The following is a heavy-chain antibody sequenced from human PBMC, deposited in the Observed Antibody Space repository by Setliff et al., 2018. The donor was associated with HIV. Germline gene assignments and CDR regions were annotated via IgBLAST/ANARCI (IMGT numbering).Heavy chain of an antibody. CDR2: IYTSGST. CDR3: ARQVVGATYNWFDP. J-gene: IGHJ5*02. CDR1: GGSISSYY. Sequence: SETLSLTCTVSGGSISSYYWSWIRQPAGKGLEWIGRIYTSGSTNYNPSLKSRVTMSVDTSKNQFSLRLSSVTAADTAVYYCARQVVGATYNWFDPWGQGTLVTVSS. D-gene: IGHD1-26*01. V-gene: IGHV4-4*07.